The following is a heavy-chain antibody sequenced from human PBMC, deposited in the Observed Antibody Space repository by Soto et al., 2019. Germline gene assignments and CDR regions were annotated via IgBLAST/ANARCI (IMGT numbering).Heavy chain of an antibody. Sequence: PSETLSLTCDVSGYSISSGYYWGWIRQPPGKGLEWIGGVYHSGRSQYDPSLKTRVTISVDTSENQFSLKLTSVTAADTAVYYWARISTHQYDKSGYYPPPYYFDSGSRGSRVTVS. CDR3: ARISTHQYDKSGYYPPPYYFDS. CDR2: VYHSGRS. J-gene: IGHJ4*02. V-gene: IGHV4-38-2*01. D-gene: IGHD3-3*01. CDR1: GYSISSGYY.